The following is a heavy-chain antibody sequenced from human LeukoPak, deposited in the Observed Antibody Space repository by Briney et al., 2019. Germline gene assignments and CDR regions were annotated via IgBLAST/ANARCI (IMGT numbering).Heavy chain of an antibody. D-gene: IGHD2-15*01. CDR3: ARGRCSGGSCYWFGFDY. V-gene: IGHV4-4*07. CDR1: GGSISSYY. CDR2: IYTSGST. Sequence: PSETLSLTCTVSGGSISSYYWSWIRQPAGKGLEWIGRIYTSGSTNYNPSLKSRVTMSVDMSKNQFSLKLSSVTAADTAVYYCARGRCSGGSCYWFGFDYWGQGTLVTVSS. J-gene: IGHJ4*02.